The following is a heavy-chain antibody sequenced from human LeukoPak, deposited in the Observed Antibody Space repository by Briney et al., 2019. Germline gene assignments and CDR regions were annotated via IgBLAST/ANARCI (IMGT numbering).Heavy chain of an antibody. CDR3: AKDYHWLVDY. CDR2: ISSDGSKK. Sequence: GRSLRLSCAASGFTFSSYSVHWVRQAPGKGLEWVAIISSDGSKKYYADSVKGRFTISRDNSKNTLYLQMDSLRGEGTAVYYCAKDYHWLVDYWGQGTLVTVSS. D-gene: IGHD1-1*01. J-gene: IGHJ4*02. CDR1: GFTFSSYS. V-gene: IGHV3-30-3*01.